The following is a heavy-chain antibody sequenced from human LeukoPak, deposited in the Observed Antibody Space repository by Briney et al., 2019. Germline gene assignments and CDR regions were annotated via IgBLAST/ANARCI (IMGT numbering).Heavy chain of an antibody. D-gene: IGHD3-10*01. CDR1: GYTFTGYY. CDR2: INPNSGGT. J-gene: IGHJ3*02. Sequence: ASVKVSCKASGYTFTGYYMHWVRQAPGQGLEWMGWINPNSGGTNYAQKFQGRVTMTRDTSIRTAYMELSRLRYDDTAVYRCVRVRFGELLESFDIWGQGTTVTVSP. CDR3: VRVRFGELLESFDI. V-gene: IGHV1-2*02.